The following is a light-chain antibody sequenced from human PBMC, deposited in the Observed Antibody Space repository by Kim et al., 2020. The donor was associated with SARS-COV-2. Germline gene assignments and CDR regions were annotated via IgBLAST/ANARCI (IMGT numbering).Light chain of an antibody. J-gene: IGLJ1*01. CDR3: NSYTTSSTFV. CDR1: SSDVGGFNR. V-gene: IGLV2-18*02. CDR2: EVS. Sequence: QSALTQSPSVSGSPGQSVTISCTETSSDVGGFNRVSWYQQPPGTAPKLVIYEVSNRPSGVPDRFSGSKSGNTASLTISGLQAEDEADYYCNSYTTSSTFVFGTGTKVTVL.